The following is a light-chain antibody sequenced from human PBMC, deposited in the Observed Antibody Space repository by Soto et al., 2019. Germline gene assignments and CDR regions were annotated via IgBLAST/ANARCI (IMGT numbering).Light chain of an antibody. CDR3: QSYDSSLSAYV. Sequence: QSVLTQSPSVSGAPGQRVTISCTGSSSNIGAGFDVHWYQQLPGTAPKLLVYGNSNRPSGVPDRFSGSKSGTSASLAVTGLQAVDEADYYCQSYDSSLSAYVFGTGTKLTVL. J-gene: IGLJ1*01. CDR1: SSNIGAGFD. CDR2: GNS. V-gene: IGLV1-40*01.